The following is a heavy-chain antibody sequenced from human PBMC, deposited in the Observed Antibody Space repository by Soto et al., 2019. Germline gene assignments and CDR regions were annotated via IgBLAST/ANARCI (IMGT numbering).Heavy chain of an antibody. CDR2: IKQDGSEK. J-gene: IGHJ4*02. V-gene: IGHV3-7*05. D-gene: IGHD3-16*01. CDR1: GFTFSIYW. CDR3: AKGGGLSL. Sequence: EVQLVESGGGLVQPGGSLRLPCAASGFTFSIYWMSWVRQAPGKGLEWVANIKQDGSEKDYVDSVKGRFTISRDNAKNSLYLQMNSLGAEDTAVYYCAKGGGLSLWGRGTLVTVSS.